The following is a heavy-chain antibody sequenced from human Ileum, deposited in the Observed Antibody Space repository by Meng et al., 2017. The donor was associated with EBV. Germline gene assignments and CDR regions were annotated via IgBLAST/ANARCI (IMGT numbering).Heavy chain of an antibody. CDR1: DGSISSSNW. V-gene: IGHV4-4*03. CDR3: ARHSGYNQGY. D-gene: IGHD5-24*01. Sequence: QVRLQESGPGLVKPLGTSSLICVVFDGSISSSNWWSWVRQPPGKGLEWIGQIYYSGSPSYNPSLKSRVTMSVDKSKNQVSLNLNSVTAADTALYYCARHSGYNQGYWGQGTLVTVSS. CDR2: IYYSGSP. J-gene: IGHJ4*02.